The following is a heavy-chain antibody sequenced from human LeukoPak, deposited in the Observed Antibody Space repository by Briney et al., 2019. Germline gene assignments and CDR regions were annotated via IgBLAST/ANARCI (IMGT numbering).Heavy chain of an antibody. CDR3: AKDRTPTIWFGESTDY. Sequence: TGGSLRLSCAASGFTFSSYGMHWVRQAPGKGLAWVAFIRYDGSNKYYADSVKGRFTISRDNSKNTLYLQMNSLRAEDTAVYYCAKDRTPTIWFGESTDYWGQGTLVTVSS. CDR1: GFTFSSYG. CDR2: IRYDGSNK. J-gene: IGHJ4*02. D-gene: IGHD3-10*01. V-gene: IGHV3-30*02.